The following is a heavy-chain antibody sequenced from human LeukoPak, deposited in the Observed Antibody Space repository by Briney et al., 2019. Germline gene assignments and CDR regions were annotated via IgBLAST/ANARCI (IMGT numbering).Heavy chain of an antibody. Sequence: KPSETLSLTCTVSGGSISSYYWSWIRQPPGKGLEWIGYIYYSGSTNYNPSLKSRVTISVDTSKNQFSLKLSSVTAADTAVYYCARAMMVRGVIPGPFDPWGQGTLVTVSS. J-gene: IGHJ5*02. CDR3: ARAMMVRGVIPGPFDP. CDR1: GGSISSYY. D-gene: IGHD3-10*01. CDR2: IYYSGST. V-gene: IGHV4-59*01.